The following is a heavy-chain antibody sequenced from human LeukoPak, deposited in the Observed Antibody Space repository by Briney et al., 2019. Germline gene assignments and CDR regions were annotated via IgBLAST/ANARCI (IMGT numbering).Heavy chain of an antibody. Sequence: GASVKVSCKASGYTFNSYGINWVRQAPGQGLEWMGWISAYNGNTRYAQNLRDRVTMTTDTSTGTAYMEVRSLRSDDTVVYYCARGGVGAAAADYWGQGTLVTVSS. CDR3: ARGGVGAAAADY. CDR2: ISAYNGNT. J-gene: IGHJ4*02. D-gene: IGHD6-13*01. V-gene: IGHV1-18*01. CDR1: GYTFNSYG.